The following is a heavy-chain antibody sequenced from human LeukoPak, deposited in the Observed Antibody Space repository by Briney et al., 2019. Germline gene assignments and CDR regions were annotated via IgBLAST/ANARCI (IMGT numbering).Heavy chain of an antibody. Sequence: PSETLSLTCTVSGGSISSYYCSWIRQPAGKGLEWIGRIYTSGSTNYNPSLKSRVIMSVDTSKNQFSLKLNSVTAADTAVYYCARDRTQGSGYFDYWGQGTLVTVSS. J-gene: IGHJ4*02. CDR3: ARDRTQGSGYFDY. V-gene: IGHV4-4*07. D-gene: IGHD1-14*01. CDR2: IYTSGST. CDR1: GGSISSYY.